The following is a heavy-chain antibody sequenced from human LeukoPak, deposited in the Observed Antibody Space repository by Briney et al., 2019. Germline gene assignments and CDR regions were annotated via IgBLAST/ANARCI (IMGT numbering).Heavy chain of an antibody. V-gene: IGHV4-59*01. CDR2: IYYSGST. CDR1: GGSISTYY. Sequence: SETLSLTCTVSGGSISTYYWTWIRQPPGKGLEWMGYIYYSGSTDYNPSLKGRVTISVDTSKNQFSLKLSSVTAADTAVYYCARVPLGYYYYYMDVWGKGTTVTVSS. J-gene: IGHJ6*03. D-gene: IGHD7-27*01. CDR3: ARVPLGYYYYYMDV.